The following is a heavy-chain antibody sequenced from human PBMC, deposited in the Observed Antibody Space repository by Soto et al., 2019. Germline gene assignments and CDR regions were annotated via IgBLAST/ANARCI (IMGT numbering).Heavy chain of an antibody. V-gene: IGHV3-30*03. Sequence: GGSLRLSCAASGFTFSSYGMHWVRQAPGKGLEWVAVISYDGSNKYYADSVKGRFTISRDNSKNTLYLQMNSLRAEDTAVYYCARWVYSSGWSHDAFDIWGQGTMVTVSS. CDR1: GFTFSSYG. J-gene: IGHJ3*02. CDR3: ARWVYSSGWSHDAFDI. D-gene: IGHD6-19*01. CDR2: ISYDGSNK.